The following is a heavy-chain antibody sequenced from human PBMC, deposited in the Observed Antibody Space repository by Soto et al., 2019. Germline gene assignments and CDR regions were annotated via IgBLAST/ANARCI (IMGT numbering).Heavy chain of an antibody. CDR1: GFTFSSYD. J-gene: IGHJ6*03. D-gene: IGHD2-2*01. CDR2: IKTKADGGTT. V-gene: IGHV3-15*01. CDR3: TTDSGYCSSTSCRYSYMDV. Sequence: GGSLRLSCAASGFTFSSYDMNWVRQAPGKGLEWVGRIKTKADGGTTDYAAIVKGRFTISRDESKSTLFLQMNSLNTEDSAIYFCTTDSGYCSSTSCRYSYMDVWGKGTTVTVSS.